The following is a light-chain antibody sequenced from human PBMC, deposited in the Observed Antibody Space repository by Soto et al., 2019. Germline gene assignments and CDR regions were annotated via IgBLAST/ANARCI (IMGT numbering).Light chain of an antibody. Sequence: EIVMTQSPVTLSVSPGERATLSCTASQSVNNNVAWYQQKPGHTPRLLIYSESIGATGTPARFSGSGSGSDFTLTISSLQSEDFAVYYCQQYNKWPLTFGPGTKVDIK. V-gene: IGKV3-15*01. J-gene: IGKJ3*01. CDR3: QQYNKWPLT. CDR1: QSVNNN. CDR2: SES.